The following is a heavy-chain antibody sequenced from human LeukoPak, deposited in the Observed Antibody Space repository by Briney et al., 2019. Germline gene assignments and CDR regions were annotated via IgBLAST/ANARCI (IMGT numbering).Heavy chain of an antibody. CDR1: GYTFVTYT. Sequence: ASVKVSCKTSGYTFVTYTMSWVRQAPGQGLEWLEWISPYNNATKYSQRLQGRVTVTADTSTSTGYLDLRSLTSDDTAVYYCARDSPHGMDVWGKGTTVIVSS. CDR3: ARDSPHGMDV. V-gene: IGHV1-18*01. CDR2: ISPYNNAT. J-gene: IGHJ6*04.